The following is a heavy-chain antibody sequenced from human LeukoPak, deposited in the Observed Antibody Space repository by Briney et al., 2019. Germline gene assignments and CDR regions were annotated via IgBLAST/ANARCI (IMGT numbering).Heavy chain of an antibody. V-gene: IGHV3-30*04. CDR2: ISYDGSNK. D-gene: IGHD1-7*01. J-gene: IGHJ4*02. CDR1: GFTFSGSA. CDR3: ARDDNWNYIIKYYFDY. Sequence: GGSLRLSCAASGFTFSGSAMHWVRQAPGKGLEWVAVISYDGSNKYYADSVKGRFTISRDNSKNTLYLQMNSLRAEDTAVYYCARDDNWNYIIKYYFDYWGQGTLVTVSS.